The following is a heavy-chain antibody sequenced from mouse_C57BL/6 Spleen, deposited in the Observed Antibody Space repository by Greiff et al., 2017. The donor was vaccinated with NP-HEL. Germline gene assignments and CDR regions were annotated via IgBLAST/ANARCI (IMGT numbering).Heavy chain of an antibody. J-gene: IGHJ1*03. CDR3: ARRDDYGSSHWYIDV. D-gene: IGHD1-1*01. CDR1: GYTFTDYN. CDR2: INPNNGGT. Sequence: EVQLQQSGPELVKPGASVKISCKASGYTFTDYNMDWVKQSHGKSLEWIGDINPNNGGTSYNQKFKGKATLTVDKSSSTAYMELRSLTSEDTAVYYCARRDDYGSSHWYIDVWGTGTTVTVSS. V-gene: IGHV1-18*01.